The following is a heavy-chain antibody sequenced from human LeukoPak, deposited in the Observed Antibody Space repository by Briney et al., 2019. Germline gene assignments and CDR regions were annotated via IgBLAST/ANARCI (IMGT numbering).Heavy chain of an antibody. CDR2: IKNDGSTT. J-gene: IGHJ4*02. CDR1: GFTFSSYW. V-gene: IGHV3-74*01. Sequence: GGSLRLSCAASGFTFSSYWMHWVRQPPGKGLVWVSRIKNDGSTTTHADSVKGRFTVSRDNAKNTLYLQMNSLRAEDTAVYYCARERKYDSNFDYWGQGTLVTVSS. CDR3: ARERKYDSNFDY. D-gene: IGHD1-1*01.